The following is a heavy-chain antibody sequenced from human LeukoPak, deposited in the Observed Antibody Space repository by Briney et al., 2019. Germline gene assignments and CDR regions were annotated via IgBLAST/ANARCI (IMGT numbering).Heavy chain of an antibody. D-gene: IGHD3-22*01. V-gene: IGHV3-23*01. CDR2: ISGSGGST. Sequence: RGSLRLSCAASGFTFSSYAMSWVRQAPGKGLEWVSAISGSGGSTYYADSVKGRFTISRDNSKNTLYLQMNSLRAEDTAVYYCAKWGYYYDSSGLGAFDIWGQGTMVTVSS. CDR1: GFTFSSYA. J-gene: IGHJ3*02. CDR3: AKWGYYYDSSGLGAFDI.